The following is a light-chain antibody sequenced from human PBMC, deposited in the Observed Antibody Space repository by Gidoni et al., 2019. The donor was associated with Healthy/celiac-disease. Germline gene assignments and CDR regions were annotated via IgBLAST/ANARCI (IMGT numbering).Light chain of an antibody. J-gene: IGKJ1*01. Sequence: IVMTQSPLSLPVTPGEPASISCRSSQSLLHSNGYNYLDWYLQKPEQSPQLLIYLGSNRASGVPDRFSGSGSGTDFTLKISRVEAEDVGVYYCMQALQTPRTFGQGTKVEIK. V-gene: IGKV2-28*01. CDR1: QSLLHSNGYNY. CDR3: MQALQTPRT. CDR2: LGS.